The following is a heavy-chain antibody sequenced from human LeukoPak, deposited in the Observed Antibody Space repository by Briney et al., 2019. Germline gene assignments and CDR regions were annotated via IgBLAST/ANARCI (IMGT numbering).Heavy chain of an antibody. V-gene: IGHV5-51*01. J-gene: IGHJ5*02. CDR3: ARLDNWFDP. CDR2: IYPGDSDT. CDR1: GSSFTTYW. Sequence: KAGESLQISCKGSGSSFTTYWIAWVRQLPGKGLEWVGIIYPGDSDTRYSPSFQGQVTISADKSISTAYLQWSSLKASDTAMYYCARLDNWFDPWGQGTLVTVSS.